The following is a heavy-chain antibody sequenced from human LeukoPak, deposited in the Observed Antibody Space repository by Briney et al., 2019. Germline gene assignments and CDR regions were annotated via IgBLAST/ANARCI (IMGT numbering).Heavy chain of an antibody. D-gene: IGHD1-26*01. Sequence: SETLSLTCTVSGVSISSYYWSWIRQPAGKGLEWIGRIYTSGSTNYNPSLKSRVTMSVDTSKNQFSLKLSSVTAADTAVYYCARDRIVGATAGAVDYWGQGTLVTVSS. CDR1: GVSISSYY. CDR3: ARDRIVGATAGAVDY. J-gene: IGHJ4*02. V-gene: IGHV4-4*07. CDR2: IYTSGST.